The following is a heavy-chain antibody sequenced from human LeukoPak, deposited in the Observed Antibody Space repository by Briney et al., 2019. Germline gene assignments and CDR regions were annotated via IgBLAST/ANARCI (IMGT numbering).Heavy chain of an antibody. J-gene: IGHJ4*02. Sequence: GGSLRLSWAAPGFSVSNNYMSWVRQAPGKGLGWGSLIYSGGDKRYAASVKGRFTISRDNSKNTLYLQMDSLRVEDTAVYYCAKGRAPLGIVVGYFDYWGQGTLVTVSS. V-gene: IGHV3-53*01. CDR2: IYSGGDK. CDR1: GFSVSNNY. CDR3: AKGRAPLGIVVGYFDY. D-gene: IGHD3-22*01.